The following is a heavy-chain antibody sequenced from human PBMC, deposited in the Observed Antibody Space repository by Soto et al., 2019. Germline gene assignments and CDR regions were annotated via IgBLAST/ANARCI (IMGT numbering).Heavy chain of an antibody. CDR2: VVVKFGTV. Sequence: SVKVSCKASGGTLPNSAISWVRQAPGQGLEWMGGVVVKFGTVNYAQKFQGRVTITADESTSTTYMEVTSLKSEDTGIYYCAEDFRYAWKPTYFDLWGQGTLVTVSS. CDR3: AEDFRYAWKPTYFDL. V-gene: IGHV1-69*13. CDR1: GGTLPNSA. J-gene: IGHJ4*02. D-gene: IGHD3-16*01.